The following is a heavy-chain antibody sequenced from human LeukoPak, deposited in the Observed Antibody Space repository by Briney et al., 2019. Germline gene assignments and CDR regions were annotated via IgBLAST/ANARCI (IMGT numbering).Heavy chain of an antibody. V-gene: IGHV1-69*01. CDR1: GGTFSSYA. D-gene: IGHD3-3*01. CDR3: ARDVEFRRTWGFKWSDYYYYGMDV. CDR2: IIPIFGTA. Sequence: SVTVSCKASGGTFSSYAISWVRQAPGQGLEWMGGIIPIFGTANYAQKFQGRVTITADESTSTAYMELSSLRSEDTAVYYCARDVEFRRTWGFKWSDYYYYGMDVWGQGTTVTVSS. J-gene: IGHJ6*02.